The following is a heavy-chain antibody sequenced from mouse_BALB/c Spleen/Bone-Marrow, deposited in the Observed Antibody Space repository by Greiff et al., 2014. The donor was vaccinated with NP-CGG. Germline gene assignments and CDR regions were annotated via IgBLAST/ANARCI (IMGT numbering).Heavy chain of an antibody. CDR2: IRNKANGYTT. Sequence: EVKLMESGGGLVQPGGSLRLSCATSGFTFTDYYMNWVRQPPGKALEWLGFIRNKANGYTTEYSASVKSRFTISRDNSQNILYLQMNTLRADDSATYYCARDKGRVSFDYWGQGTTLTVSS. CDR3: ARDKGRVSFDY. V-gene: IGHV7-3*02. CDR1: GFTFTDYY. J-gene: IGHJ2*01.